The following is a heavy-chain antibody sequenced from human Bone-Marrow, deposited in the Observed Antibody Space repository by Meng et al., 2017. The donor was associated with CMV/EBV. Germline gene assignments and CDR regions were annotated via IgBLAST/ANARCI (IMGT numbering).Heavy chain of an antibody. CDR3: ASEPAAIPGALDY. CDR2: ISYDGSNK. V-gene: IGHV3-30*03. D-gene: IGHD2-2*01. J-gene: IGHJ4*02. CDR1: GFTFSSYW. Sequence: GESLKISCAASGFTFSSYWMHWVRQAPGKGLEWVAVISYDGSNKYYADSVKGRFTISRDNSKNTLYLQMNSLRAEDTAVYYCASEPAAIPGALDYWGQGTLVTVSS.